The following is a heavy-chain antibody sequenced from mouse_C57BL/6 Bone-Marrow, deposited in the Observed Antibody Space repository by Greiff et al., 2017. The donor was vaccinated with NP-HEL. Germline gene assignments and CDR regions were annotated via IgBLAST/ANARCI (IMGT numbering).Heavy chain of an antibody. CDR2: IYPRSGNT. CDR1: GYTFTSYG. Sequence: QVQLQQSGAELARPGASVKLSCKASGYTFTSYGISWVKQRTGQGLEWIGEIYPRSGNTYYNEKFKGKATLIADKFSSTAYMGLRSLTSEDSAVYCCAKDDCGYYYAMDYWGQGTSVTVSS. J-gene: IGHJ4*01. CDR3: AKDDCGYYYAMDY. D-gene: IGHD2-4*01. V-gene: IGHV1-81*01.